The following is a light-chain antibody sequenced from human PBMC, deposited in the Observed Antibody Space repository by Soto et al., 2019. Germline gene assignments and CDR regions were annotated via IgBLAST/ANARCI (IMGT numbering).Light chain of an antibody. Sequence: QSVLTQPPSASGTPGQRVAISCSGSSSNIGSNYVYWYQQLPGTAPKVLIYRNNQRPSGVPDRFSGSKSGTSASLAISGLRSEDEADYYCAAWDDSLSGWVFGGGTQLTV. J-gene: IGLJ3*02. CDR2: RNN. V-gene: IGLV1-47*01. CDR3: AAWDDSLSGWV. CDR1: SSNIGSNY.